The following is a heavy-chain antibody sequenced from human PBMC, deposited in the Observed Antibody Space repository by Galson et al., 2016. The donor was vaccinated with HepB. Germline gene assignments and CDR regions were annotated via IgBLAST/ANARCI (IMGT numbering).Heavy chain of an antibody. J-gene: IGHJ5*02. CDR1: GGSFNGYF. CDR2: INHSGNT. CDR3: ARGTYYDSATRFDP. V-gene: IGHV4-34*01. D-gene: IGHD3-3*01. Sequence: SETLSLTCAVFGGSFNGYFWTWIRQPPGKGLEWIAGINHSGNTNYNPSLKSRVNLSVDISKKQFTLELTSVTAADTAIYYCARGTYYDSATRFDPWGQGTLVTVAS.